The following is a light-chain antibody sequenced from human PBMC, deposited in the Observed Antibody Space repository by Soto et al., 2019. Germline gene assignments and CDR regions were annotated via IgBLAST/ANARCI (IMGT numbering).Light chain of an antibody. Sequence: QAVVTQPPSAYGTPGQRVTISCFGSSSHIGSSTVNWYQQLPGKAPKLLIYSNNQRPSGVPDRFSGSKSGTSASLAISGLQSEDEADYYCGAWDDSLNGLFGGGTKLTVL. J-gene: IGLJ3*02. CDR1: SSHIGSST. CDR3: GAWDDSLNGL. V-gene: IGLV1-44*01. CDR2: SNN.